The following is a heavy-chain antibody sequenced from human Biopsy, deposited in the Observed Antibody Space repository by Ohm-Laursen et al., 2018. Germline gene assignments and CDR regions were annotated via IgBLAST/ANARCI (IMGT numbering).Heavy chain of an antibody. CDR3: ALAAAQTVTHFDY. D-gene: IGHD4-17*01. CDR2: ISGNSDII. V-gene: IGHV3-23*01. J-gene: IGHJ4*02. CDR1: GFTFSSYA. Sequence: SLRLSCTAFGFTFSSYAMTWFRQAPGKGLEWVSTISGNSDIIYDTDSVKGRFTIPRDNSKNTLYLQMNSLRADDTAVYYCALAAAQTVTHFDYWGQGTLVTVSS.